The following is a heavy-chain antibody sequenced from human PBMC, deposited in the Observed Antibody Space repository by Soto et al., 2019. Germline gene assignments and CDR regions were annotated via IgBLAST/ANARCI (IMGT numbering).Heavy chain of an antibody. CDR1: GYSFTSYL. V-gene: IGHV5-10-1*01. CDR3: ARHPSIAARPRYYYYGMDV. J-gene: IGHJ6*02. D-gene: IGHD6-6*01. Sequence: PGESLKISCQCSGYSFTSYLISWVRQMPGKGLEWMGRIDPSDSYTNYSPSFQGHVTISADKSISTAYLQWSSLKASDTAMYYCARHPSIAARPRYYYYGMDVWGQGTTVTVSS. CDR2: IDPSDSYT.